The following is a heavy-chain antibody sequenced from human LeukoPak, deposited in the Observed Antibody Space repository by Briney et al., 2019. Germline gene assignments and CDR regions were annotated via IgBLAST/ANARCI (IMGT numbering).Heavy chain of an antibody. CDR1: GGSISSSSYY. Sequence: PSETLSLTCTVSGGSISSSSYYWGWIRQPPGKGLEWIGYIYYSGSTNYNPSLKSRVTISVDTSKNQFSLKLSSVTAADTAVYYCARANPKISSALDYWGQGTLVTVSS. J-gene: IGHJ4*02. CDR2: IYYSGST. CDR3: ARANPKISSALDY. D-gene: IGHD3-16*02. V-gene: IGHV4-61*05.